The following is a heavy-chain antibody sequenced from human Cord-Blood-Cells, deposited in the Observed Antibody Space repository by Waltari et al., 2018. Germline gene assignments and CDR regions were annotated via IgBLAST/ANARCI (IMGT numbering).Heavy chain of an antibody. Sequence: QEQLVQSGAEVKKPGSSVKVTCKASGCTFSSYAITWVRKAPGQGLEWMGRIIPILGIANYAQKFQGRVTITADKSTSTAYMELSILRSEDTAVYYCARVGYSYGLRAFDIWGQGTMVTVSS. CDR1: GCTFSSYA. CDR3: ARVGYSYGLRAFDI. J-gene: IGHJ3*02. CDR2: IIPILGIA. D-gene: IGHD5-18*01. V-gene: IGHV1-69*09.